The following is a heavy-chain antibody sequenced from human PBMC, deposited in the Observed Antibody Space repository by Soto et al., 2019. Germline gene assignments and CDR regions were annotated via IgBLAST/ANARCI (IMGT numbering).Heavy chain of an antibody. CDR2: ISGGGDTT. CDR3: AKGRGGSGSLTPRVDF. V-gene: IGHV3-23*01. J-gene: IGHJ4*02. D-gene: IGHD3-10*01. Sequence: EVQLLESGGGLVQPGGSLRLSCAASGFTFNNYAMTWVRQAPGKGLEWVSAISGGGDTTSYADSVKGRFTVSRDGSKNTLYVQMRSLRAEDTAIYYCAKGRGGSGSLTPRVDFWGQGTLVTVSS. CDR1: GFTFNNYA.